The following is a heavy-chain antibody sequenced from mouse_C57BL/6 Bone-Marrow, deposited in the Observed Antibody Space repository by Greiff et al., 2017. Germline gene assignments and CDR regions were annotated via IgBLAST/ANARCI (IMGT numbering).Heavy chain of an antibody. Sequence: EVQLQQSGAELVRPGASVKLSCTASGFNIKDDYMHWVKQRPEQGLEWIGWIDPENGDTEYASKFQGKATITADTSSNTAYLQLSSLTSEDTAVYYCTTYYYGSLGPWYFDVWGTGITVTVSS. J-gene: IGHJ1*03. CDR3: TTYYYGSLGPWYFDV. D-gene: IGHD1-1*01. CDR2: IDPENGDT. V-gene: IGHV14-4*01. CDR1: GFNIKDDY.